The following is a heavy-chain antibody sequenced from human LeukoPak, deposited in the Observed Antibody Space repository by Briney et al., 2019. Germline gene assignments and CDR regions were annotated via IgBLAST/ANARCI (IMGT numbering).Heavy chain of an antibody. Sequence: AGGSLRLSCAASGLIVNNNYMTWVRQAPGEGLEWVSVLYAGGSSYYADSVKDRFTISRDNSKNTVYLQMNSLTAEDTAVYYCVRDLSTGPADYCFDSWGQGTLVTVSS. CDR3: VRDLSTGPADYCFDS. J-gene: IGHJ4*02. CDR2: LYAGGSS. CDR1: GLIVNNNY. D-gene: IGHD2-2*01. V-gene: IGHV3-66*01.